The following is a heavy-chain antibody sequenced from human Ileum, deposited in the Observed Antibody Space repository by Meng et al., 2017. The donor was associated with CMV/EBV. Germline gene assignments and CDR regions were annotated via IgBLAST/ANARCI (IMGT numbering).Heavy chain of an antibody. Sequence: QVQLVQSGSELRAPGASVKISCKTSGYSFITYGINWVRPAPGQRLEWMGWINTNTGNPTYAQDFTGRFVFSLDTSVSTTYLQINSLRTEDSAVYYCTRGDGDHSSKFDYWGQGTLVTVSS. J-gene: IGHJ4*02. CDR1: GYSFITYG. D-gene: IGHD5-24*01. CDR3: TRGDGDHSSKFDY. V-gene: IGHV7-4-1*02. CDR2: INTNTGNP.